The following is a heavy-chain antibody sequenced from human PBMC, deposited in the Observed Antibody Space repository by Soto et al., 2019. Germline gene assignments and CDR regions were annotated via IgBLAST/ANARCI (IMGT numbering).Heavy chain of an antibody. D-gene: IGHD3-22*01. J-gene: IGHJ4*02. CDR1: GYTFTSYY. CDR3: ARGGWDWGTYYYDSSGYPHFDY. CDR2: INPSGGST. Sequence: GASVKVSCKASGYTFTSYYMHWVRQAPGQGLEWMGIINPSGGSTSYAQRFQGRVTMTRDTSTSTVYMELSSLRSEDTAVYYCARGGWDWGTYYYDSSGYPHFDYWGQGTLVTVSS. V-gene: IGHV1-46*01.